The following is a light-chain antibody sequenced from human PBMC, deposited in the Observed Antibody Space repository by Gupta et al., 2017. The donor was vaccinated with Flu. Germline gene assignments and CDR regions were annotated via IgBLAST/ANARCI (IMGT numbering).Light chain of an antibody. V-gene: IGKV2-30*01. Sequence: DVVVTQSPRSLPVTLGQPASISCTSSEGLVYSDGNVYLNWFHQRPGQSPRRLIYTVSNRDSGVPDRFSGSGSGTDFTLKISRVEADDVGVYYCMQVTHGPPRVTFGQGTRLEIQ. CDR3: MQVTHGPPRVT. CDR1: EGLVYSDGNVY. CDR2: TVS. J-gene: IGKJ5*01.